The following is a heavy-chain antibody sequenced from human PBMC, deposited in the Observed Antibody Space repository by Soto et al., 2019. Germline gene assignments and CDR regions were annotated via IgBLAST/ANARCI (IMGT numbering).Heavy chain of an antibody. CDR2: IYYSGST. V-gene: IGHV4-39*07. J-gene: IGHJ6*02. Sequence: PTETLSITCTVSGGSISSSSYYWGWIRQPPGKGLEWIGSIYYSGSTYYNPSLKSRVTISVDTSKNQFSLKLSSVTAADTAVYYCARDSRNYYYGMDVWGQGTTVTVSS. CDR1: GGSISSSSYY. CDR3: ARDSRNYYYGMDV.